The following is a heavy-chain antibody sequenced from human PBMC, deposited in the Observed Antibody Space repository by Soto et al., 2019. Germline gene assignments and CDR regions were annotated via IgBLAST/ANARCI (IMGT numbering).Heavy chain of an antibody. Sequence: QVQLVQSGAEVKKPGASVKVSCKASGYTFTSYGISWVRQAPGQGLEWMGWISAYNGNTNYAQKLQGRVTMTTDTATSTAYMELRSLRSDDTAVYYCAREGIDYGSGSYPYWFDPWGQGTLVTVSS. CDR3: AREGIDYGSGSYPYWFDP. V-gene: IGHV1-18*01. CDR2: ISAYNGNT. J-gene: IGHJ5*02. CDR1: GYTFTSYG. D-gene: IGHD3-10*01.